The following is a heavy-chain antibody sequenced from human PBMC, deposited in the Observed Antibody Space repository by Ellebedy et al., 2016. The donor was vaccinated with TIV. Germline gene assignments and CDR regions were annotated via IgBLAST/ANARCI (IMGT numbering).Heavy chain of an antibody. V-gene: IGHV1-69*04. J-gene: IGHJ4*02. CDR1: GYSFSTYA. CDR2: IIPILGIA. Sequence: AASVKVSCKGSGYSFSTYAISWVRQAPGQGLEWMGRIIPILGIANYAQKFQGRVTITADKSTSIAYMELSSLRSEDTAVYYCATLLSHLDYWGQGTLVTVSS. CDR3: ATLLSHLDY. D-gene: IGHD3-16*02.